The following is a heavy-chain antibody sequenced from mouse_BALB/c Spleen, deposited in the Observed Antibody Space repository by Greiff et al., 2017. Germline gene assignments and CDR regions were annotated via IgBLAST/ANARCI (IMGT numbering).Heavy chain of an antibody. D-gene: IGHD2-2*01. CDR2: ISSGSSTI. CDR1: GFTFSSFG. J-gene: IGHJ4*01. V-gene: IGHV5-17*02. CDR3: ARWLPSMDY. Sequence: EVMLVESGGGLVQPGGSRKLSCAASGFTFSSFGMHWVRQAPEKGLEWVAYISSGSSTIYYADTVKGRFTISRDNPKNTLFLQMTSLRSEDTAMYYCARWLPSMDYWGQGTSVTVSS.